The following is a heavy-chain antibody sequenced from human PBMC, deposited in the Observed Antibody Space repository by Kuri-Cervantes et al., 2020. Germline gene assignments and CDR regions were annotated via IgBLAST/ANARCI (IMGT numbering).Heavy chain of an antibody. CDR1: GSTFSNAW. CDR3: TTDKELYYDFWSGYYRTFDY. D-gene: IGHD3-3*01. V-gene: IGHV3-15*01. J-gene: IGHJ4*02. Sequence: GESLKISCAASGSTFSNAWMSWVRQAPGKGLEWVGRIKSKTDGGTTDYAAPVKGRFTISRDDSKNTLYLQMNSLKTEDTAVYYCTTDKELYYDFWSGYYRTFDYWGQGTLVTVSS. CDR2: IKSKTDGGTT.